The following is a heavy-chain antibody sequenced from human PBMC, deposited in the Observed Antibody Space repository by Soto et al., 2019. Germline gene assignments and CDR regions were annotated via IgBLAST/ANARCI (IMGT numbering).Heavy chain of an antibody. CDR1: GFTFSSYS. CDR3: ARVRGYSSSWDYGMDV. V-gene: IGHV3-21*01. Sequence: PGGSLRLSCAASGFTFSSYSMNWVRQAPGKGLEWVSSISSSSSYIYYADSVKGRFTISRDNAKNSLYLQMNSLRAEDTAVYYCARVRGYSSSWDYGMDVWGQGTTVTVSS. D-gene: IGHD6-6*01. CDR2: ISSSSSYI. J-gene: IGHJ6*02.